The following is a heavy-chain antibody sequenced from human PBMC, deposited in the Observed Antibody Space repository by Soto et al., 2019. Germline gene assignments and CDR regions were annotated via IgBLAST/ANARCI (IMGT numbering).Heavy chain of an antibody. J-gene: IGHJ6*03. D-gene: IGHD3-3*01. Sequence: GGSLRLSCAASGFTFSSYGMHWVRQAPGKGLEWVAVIWYDGSNKYYADSVKGRFTISRDNSKNTLYLQMNSLRAEDTAVYYCARDGRLRFLEWPYYYYYMDVWGKGTTVTVSS. CDR3: ARDGRLRFLEWPYYYYYMDV. CDR1: GFTFSSYG. V-gene: IGHV3-33*01. CDR2: IWYDGSNK.